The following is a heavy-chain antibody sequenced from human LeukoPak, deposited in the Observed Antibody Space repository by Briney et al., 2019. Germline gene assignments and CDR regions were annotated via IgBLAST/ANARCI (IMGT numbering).Heavy chain of an antibody. D-gene: IGHD1-26*01. CDR3: ARAPPRGGTPFDY. Sequence: PSETLSLTCSVSGTSISSYHWSWIRQPPGKGLEWIGYIYYSGSTNYNPSLKSRVTMSVDTSKNQFSLKLSSVTAADTAVYYCARAPPRGGTPFDYWGQGTLVTVSS. CDR2: IYYSGST. V-gene: IGHV4-59*08. J-gene: IGHJ4*02. CDR1: GTSISSYH.